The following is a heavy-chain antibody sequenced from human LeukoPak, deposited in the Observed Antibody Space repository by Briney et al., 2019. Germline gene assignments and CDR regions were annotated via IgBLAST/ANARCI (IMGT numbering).Heavy chain of an antibody. V-gene: IGHV3-23*01. CDR3: ARDRGRATVPYYFDY. J-gene: IGHJ4*02. CDR2: VSTTGAAT. D-gene: IGHD4-17*01. CDR1: GFTFDTFS. Sequence: GGSLRLSCAASGFTFDTFSMNWVRQAPGKGLEWVSTVSTTGAATYYATSVKGRFTISRDNSKNTLYLQMSSLRAEDTAMYYCARDRGRATVPYYFDYWGQGTLVTVSS.